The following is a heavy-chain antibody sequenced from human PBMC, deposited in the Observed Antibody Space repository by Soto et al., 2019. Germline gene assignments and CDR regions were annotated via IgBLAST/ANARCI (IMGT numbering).Heavy chain of an antibody. J-gene: IGHJ6*02. CDR1: GYTFTGYY. V-gene: IGHV1-2*04. CDR2: INPNSGGT. Sequence: ASVKVSCKASGYTFTGYYMHWVRQAPGQGLEWMGWINPNSGGTNYAQKFQGWVTMTRDTSISTAYMELSRLRSDDTAVYYSARYSRLVYRGLYHHYGRSVGGQGTSVPVSS. CDR3: ARYSRLVYRGLYHHYGRSV. D-gene: IGHD4-4*01.